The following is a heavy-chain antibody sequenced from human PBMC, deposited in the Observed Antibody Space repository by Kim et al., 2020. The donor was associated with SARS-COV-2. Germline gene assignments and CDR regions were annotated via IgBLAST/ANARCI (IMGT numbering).Heavy chain of an antibody. Sequence: ASVKVSCKASGYTFTSYAMNWVRQAPGQGLEWMGWINTNTGNPTYAQGFTGRFVFSLDTSVSTAYLQISSLKAEDTAVYYCARAPFSSSWYSDPRYNWFDPWGQGTLVTVSS. CDR3: ARAPFSSSWYSDPRYNWFDP. V-gene: IGHV7-4-1*02. J-gene: IGHJ5*02. D-gene: IGHD6-13*01. CDR1: GYTFTSYA. CDR2: INTNTGNP.